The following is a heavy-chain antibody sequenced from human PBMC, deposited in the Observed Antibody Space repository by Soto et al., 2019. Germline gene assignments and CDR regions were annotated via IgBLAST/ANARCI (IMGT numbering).Heavy chain of an antibody. J-gene: IGHJ4*02. D-gene: IGHD3-9*01. V-gene: IGHV1-8*01. Sequence: QVQLVQSGAEVKKPGASVKVSCKASGYTFTSYDINWVRQATGQGLEWMGWMNPNSGNTGYAQKFKGRVPMTRNTSIRTAYMELSSLRSEDTAVYYCARGDDILTVADYWGQGTLVTVSS. CDR2: MNPNSGNT. CDR1: GYTFTSYD. CDR3: ARGDDILTVADY.